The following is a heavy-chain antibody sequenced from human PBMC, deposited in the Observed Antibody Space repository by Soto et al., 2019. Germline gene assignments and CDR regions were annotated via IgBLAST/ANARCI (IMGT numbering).Heavy chain of an antibody. V-gene: IGHV3-48*03. CDR1: GFTFSSYE. D-gene: IGHD3-3*01. CDR2: ISSSGSTI. J-gene: IGHJ5*02. Sequence: QPGGSLRLSCAASGFTFSSYEMNWVRQAPGKGLEWVSYISSSGSTIYYADSVKGRFTISRDNAKNSLYLQMNSLRAEDTAVYYCARAEYDFWSGYYTRWFDPWGQGTLVTVS. CDR3: ARAEYDFWSGYYTRWFDP.